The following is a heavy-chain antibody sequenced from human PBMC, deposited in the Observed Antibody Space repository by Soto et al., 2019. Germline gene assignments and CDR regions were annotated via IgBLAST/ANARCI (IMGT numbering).Heavy chain of an antibody. Sequence: QVQLQQWGAGLLKPSETLSLTCAVYGGSFSGYYWSWIRQPPGKGLEWIGEINHSGSTNYNPSLKSRVTISVDTSKNQFSLKLSSVTAADTAVYYCPASPPIHGAYFDLWGRGTLVTVSS. CDR2: INHSGST. D-gene: IGHD3-10*01. CDR1: GGSFSGYY. CDR3: PASPPIHGAYFDL. V-gene: IGHV4-34*01. J-gene: IGHJ2*01.